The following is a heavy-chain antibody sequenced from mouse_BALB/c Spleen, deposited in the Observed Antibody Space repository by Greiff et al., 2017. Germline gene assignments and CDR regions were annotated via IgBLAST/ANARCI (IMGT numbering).Heavy chain of an antibody. CDR1: GFTFSSYG. D-gene: IGHD2-4*01. V-gene: IGHV5-6-3*01. J-gene: IGHJ2*01. CDR2: INSNGGST. CDR3: ARGELRRKDFDY. Sequence: DVKLVESGGGLVQPGGSLKLSCAASGFTFSSYGMSWVRQTPDKRLELVATINSNGGSTYYPDSVKGRFTISRDNAKNTLYLQMSSLKSEDTAMYYCARGELRRKDFDYWGQGTTLTVSS.